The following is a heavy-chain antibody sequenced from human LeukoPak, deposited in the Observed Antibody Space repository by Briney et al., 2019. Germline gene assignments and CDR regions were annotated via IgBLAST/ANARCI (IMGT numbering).Heavy chain of an antibody. CDR1: GGSISSGDYY. Sequence: PSETLSLTCTVSGGSISSGDYYWSWIRQPPGKGLEWIGYIYYSGSTYYNPSLKSRVTISVDTSKNQFSLKLSSVTAADTAVYYCASRYCSGGSCFFSALFDYWGQGTLVTVSS. J-gene: IGHJ4*02. CDR2: IYYSGST. V-gene: IGHV4-30-4*01. CDR3: ASRYCSGGSCFFSALFDY. D-gene: IGHD2-15*01.